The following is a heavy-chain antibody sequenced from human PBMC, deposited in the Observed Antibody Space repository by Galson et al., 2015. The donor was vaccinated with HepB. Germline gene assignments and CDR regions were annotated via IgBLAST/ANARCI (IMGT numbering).Heavy chain of an antibody. V-gene: IGHV1-2*02. CDR1: GYRFTDYY. Sequence: SVKVSCKASGYRFTDYYMHWVRQAPGQGLEWMGWIKASSGGTNYAQKFQGRVTMTRDTYTFTAYMELSRLTSDDTAVYYCAREARPPQDNWNRVGYNWFEPWGQGTLVIVYS. D-gene: IGHD1-20*01. CDR2: IKASSGGT. CDR3: AREARPPQDNWNRVGYNWFEP. J-gene: IGHJ5*02.